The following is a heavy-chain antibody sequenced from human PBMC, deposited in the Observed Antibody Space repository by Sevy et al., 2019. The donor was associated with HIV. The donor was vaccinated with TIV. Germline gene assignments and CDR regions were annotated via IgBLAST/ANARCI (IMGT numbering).Heavy chain of an antibody. CDR1: GYTFTGYY. Sequence: ASVKVSCKASGYTFTGYYMHWVRQAPGQGLEWMGRINPNSGGTNYAQKFQGRVTMTRDTSISTAYMELSRLRSDDTAVYYFARAIIIMAHIGSFPFDYWGQGTLVTVSS. D-gene: IGHD3-10*01. V-gene: IGHV1-2*06. CDR2: INPNSGGT. J-gene: IGHJ4*02. CDR3: ARAIIIMAHIGSFPFDY.